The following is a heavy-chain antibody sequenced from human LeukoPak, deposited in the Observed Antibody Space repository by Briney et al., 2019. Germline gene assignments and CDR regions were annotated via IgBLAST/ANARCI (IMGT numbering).Heavy chain of an antibody. V-gene: IGHV4-39*07. J-gene: IGHJ5*02. Sequence: SETLSLTCTVSGGSISSSSYYWGWIRQPPGKGLEWIGSIYYSGSTYYNPSLKSRVTISVDTSKNQFSLKLSSVTAADTAVYYCARDHGSGWFDPWGQGTLVTVSS. D-gene: IGHD3-10*01. CDR3: ARDHGSGWFDP. CDR1: GGSISSSSYY. CDR2: IYYSGST.